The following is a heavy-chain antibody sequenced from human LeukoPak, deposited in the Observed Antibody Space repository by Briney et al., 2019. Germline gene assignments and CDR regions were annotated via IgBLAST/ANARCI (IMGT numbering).Heavy chain of an antibody. CDR2: IDHSGST. V-gene: IGHV4-34*01. CDR1: GGSFSGYY. Sequence: PSKTLSLTCAVYGGSFSGYYWSWIRQPPGKGLEWIGEIDHSGSTNYNPSLKSRVTISIDTSKYQFSLKLRSVIAADTAVYYCASSWLRPPPLHLWGQGTLVTVSS. D-gene: IGHD6-19*01. J-gene: IGHJ4*02. CDR3: ASSWLRPPPLHL.